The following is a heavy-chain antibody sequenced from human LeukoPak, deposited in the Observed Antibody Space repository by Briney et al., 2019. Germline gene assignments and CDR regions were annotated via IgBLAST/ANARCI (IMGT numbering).Heavy chain of an antibody. CDR1: GFTFSSHS. D-gene: IGHD4-11*01. CDR3: ARGGKLDYPFDY. CDR2: ISDSRDHK. Sequence: PGGSLRLSCAASGFTFSSHSMNWVRQAPGKGLEWVSSISDSRDHKYYADSVKGRFTISTDDAKKSVSLQMNSLRAEDTAVYYCARGGKLDYPFDYWGQGTLVTVSS. J-gene: IGHJ4*02. V-gene: IGHV3-21*01.